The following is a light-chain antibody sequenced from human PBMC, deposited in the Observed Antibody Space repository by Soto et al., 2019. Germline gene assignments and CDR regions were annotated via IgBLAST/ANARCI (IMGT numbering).Light chain of an antibody. V-gene: IGKV4-1*01. CDR3: QQYGSSRT. CDR2: WAS. CDR1: QTIFYSSNNRNY. J-gene: IGKJ1*01. Sequence: DIVMTQSPDSLTVSLGERATINCTSSQTIFYSSNNRNYLAWYQQRPGQPPKLLIYWASTRESGVPDRFSGSGSGTDFTLTISSLQTEDVALYYCQQYGSSRTFGHGTKVDIK.